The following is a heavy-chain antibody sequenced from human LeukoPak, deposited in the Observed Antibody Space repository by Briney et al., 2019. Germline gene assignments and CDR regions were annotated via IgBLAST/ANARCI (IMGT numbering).Heavy chain of an antibody. CDR1: GFTFSSYG. D-gene: IGHD2-21*02. CDR2: IRYDGSNK. V-gene: IGHV3-30*02. CDR3: ARDCEHIVVVTAPDY. J-gene: IGHJ4*02. Sequence: GGSLRLSCAASGFTFSSYGMHWVRQAPGKGLEWVAFIRYDGSNKYYADSVKGRFTISRDNSKNTLYLQMNSLRAEGTAVYYCARDCEHIVVVTAPDYWGQGTLVTVSS.